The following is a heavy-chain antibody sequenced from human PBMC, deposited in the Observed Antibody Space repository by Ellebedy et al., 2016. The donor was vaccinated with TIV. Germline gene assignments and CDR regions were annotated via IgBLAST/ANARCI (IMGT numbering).Heavy chain of an antibody. CDR3: ARGLTGNAFAI. D-gene: IGHD1-20*01. Sequence: MPSETLSLTCTVPGGSINSGDYYRSWIRQPPGKGLEWVGYIYYSGSAYYNSSLKGRVKISVDRSKKQISLELNSVTAADTAVYFCARGLTGNAFAIWGQGTMVTVSS. CDR1: GGSINSGDYY. J-gene: IGHJ3*02. CDR2: IYYSGSA. V-gene: IGHV4-30-4*01.